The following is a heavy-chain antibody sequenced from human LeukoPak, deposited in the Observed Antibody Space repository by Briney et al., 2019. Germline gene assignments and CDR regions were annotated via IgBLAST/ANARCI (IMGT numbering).Heavy chain of an antibody. V-gene: IGHV4-61*02. J-gene: IGHJ3*02. D-gene: IGHD3-22*01. Sequence: SETLSLTCSVSGWSIRRGTYYWSWIRQPAGTGLERIGRALSPGSSDFNLFDYNPSFKSRVSMSFDTAKNQFFLKVTSVTAADTAVYFCARGGYYDSSGPMDAFDIWGQGTMVTVSS. CDR3: ARGGYYDSSGPMDAFDI. CDR2: ALSPGSS. CDR1: GWSIRRGTYY.